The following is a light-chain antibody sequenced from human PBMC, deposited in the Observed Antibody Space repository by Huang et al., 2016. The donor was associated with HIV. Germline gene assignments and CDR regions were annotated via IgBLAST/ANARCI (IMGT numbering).Light chain of an antibody. J-gene: IGKJ1*01. CDR2: GAS. V-gene: IGKV3-15*01. Sequence: EIVMTQSPATLSVSPGERATLSCRASQSVAKHFAWYQQKPGQAPRLLIYGASTRGIGIPARLSGSGYGTECTLTISSLQSEDFAVYYCHHYSNWPPTWTFGQGTKVEIK. CDR3: HHYSNWPPTWT. CDR1: QSVAKH.